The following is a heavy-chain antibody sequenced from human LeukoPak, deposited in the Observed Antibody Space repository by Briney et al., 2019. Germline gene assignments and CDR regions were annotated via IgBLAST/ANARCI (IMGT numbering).Heavy chain of an antibody. CDR2: ISSSSSTI. Sequence: PGGSLRLSCAASGFTFSSYSMTWVRQAPGEGLEWVSYISSSSSTIYYADSVKGRFTISRDNAKNSLYLQMNSLRDEDTAVYYCARDKFATEIFGVVKASDWGQGTLVTVSS. D-gene: IGHD3-3*01. V-gene: IGHV3-48*02. CDR1: GFTFSSYS. J-gene: IGHJ4*02. CDR3: ARDKFATEIFGVVKASD.